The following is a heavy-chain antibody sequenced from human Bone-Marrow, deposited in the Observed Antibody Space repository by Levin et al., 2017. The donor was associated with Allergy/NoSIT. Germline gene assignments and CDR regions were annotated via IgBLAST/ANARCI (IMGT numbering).Heavy chain of an antibody. CDR2: IYHSGST. CDR1: GGSISSGGYS. J-gene: IGHJ3*02. D-gene: IGHD4-17*01. CDR3: ARATSDYAERGAFDI. Sequence: MPSETLSLTCAVSGGSISSGGYSWSWIRQPPGKGLEWIGYIYHSGSTYYNPSLKSRVTISVDRSKNQFSLKLSSVTAADTAVYYCARATSDYAERGAFDIWGQGTMVTVSS. V-gene: IGHV4-30-2*01.